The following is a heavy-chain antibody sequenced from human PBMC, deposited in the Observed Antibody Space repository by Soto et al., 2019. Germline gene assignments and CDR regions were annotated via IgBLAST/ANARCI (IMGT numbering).Heavy chain of an antibody. D-gene: IGHD5-18*01. Sequence: PSETLSLSCTVSGGSISSGDYYWSWIRQPPGKGLEWIGYIYYSGSTYYNPSLKSRVTISVDTSKNQFSLKLSSVTAADTAVYYCARAGYSNYFDYWGQGTLVTVSS. V-gene: IGHV4-30-4*01. J-gene: IGHJ4*02. CDR1: GGSISSGDYY. CDR3: ARAGYSNYFDY. CDR2: IYYSGST.